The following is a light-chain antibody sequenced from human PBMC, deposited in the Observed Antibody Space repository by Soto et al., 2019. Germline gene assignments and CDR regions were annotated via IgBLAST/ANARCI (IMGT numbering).Light chain of an antibody. V-gene: IGKV1-5*03. CDR2: KAD. J-gene: IGKJ1*01. CDR1: QSISRW. Sequence: DIQMTQSPSTLSASVGDRVTIICRASQSISRWLAWHQQKPGKAPKLLIYKADNLESGVPARFSGSGSGTEFTLTISSLQPDDFATYYCQQYNSDPWTFGQGTKVEI. CDR3: QQYNSDPWT.